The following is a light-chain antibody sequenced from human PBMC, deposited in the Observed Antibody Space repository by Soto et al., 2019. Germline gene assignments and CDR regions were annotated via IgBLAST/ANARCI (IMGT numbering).Light chain of an antibody. J-gene: IGKJ2*01. V-gene: IGKV3-15*01. CDR2: GAS. CDR1: QSVSNN. CDR3: QQYNNWPYT. Sequence: EIVMTQSPAILSVSLGERATLSCRASQSVSNNLAWYQQKPGQAPRLLIYGASTRTTGIPARFSGSGSGTEFTLTISSLQSEDFAVYYCQQYNNWPYTVGQGTKLEIK.